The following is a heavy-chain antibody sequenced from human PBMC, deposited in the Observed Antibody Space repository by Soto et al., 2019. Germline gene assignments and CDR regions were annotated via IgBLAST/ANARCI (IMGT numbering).Heavy chain of an antibody. Sequence: EVQLLESGGGLVQPGGSLRLSCAASGFTFSSYVMNWVRQAPGKGLEWVSTVSGSGGTTYYADSVKARFTISRDNSKNTLYLQMNSLRAEDTAVYYCAKDRYYYDSSGYYRERFYFDSWGQGTLVTVSS. CDR3: AKDRYYYDSSGYYRERFYFDS. CDR1: GFTFSSYV. CDR2: VSGSGGTT. J-gene: IGHJ4*02. D-gene: IGHD3-22*01. V-gene: IGHV3-23*01.